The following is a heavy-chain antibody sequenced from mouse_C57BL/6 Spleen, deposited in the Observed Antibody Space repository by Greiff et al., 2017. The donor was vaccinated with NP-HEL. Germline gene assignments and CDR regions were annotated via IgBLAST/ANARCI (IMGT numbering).Heavy chain of an antibody. Sequence: QVQLQQPGAELVKPGASVKVSCKASGYTFNSYWMHWVKQRPGQGLEWIGRIDPSDSDTNYNQKFKGKATLTVDKSSSTAYMQLSSLTSEDSAVYYCAITAQASYAMDYWGQGTSVTVSS. D-gene: IGHD3-2*02. CDR2: IDPSDSDT. CDR3: AITAQASYAMDY. V-gene: IGHV1-74*01. J-gene: IGHJ4*01. CDR1: GYTFNSYW.